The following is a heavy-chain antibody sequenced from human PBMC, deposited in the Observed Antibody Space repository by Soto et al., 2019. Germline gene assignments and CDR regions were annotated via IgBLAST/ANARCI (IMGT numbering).Heavy chain of an antibody. V-gene: IGHV4-31*11. J-gene: IGHJ4*02. D-gene: IGHD3-10*01. CDR1: GGYISSGGYY. Sequence: QVQLQESGPGLVKPSETLSLTCAVSGGYISSGGYYWTWIRQSGKGLEWIGYISYTGTTYYSPSLKSRVTISLDTSKNQFSLKLISVTAADTAVYFCARSPPRGSDYCGQGILGTVAS. CDR2: ISYTGTT. CDR3: ARSPPRGSDY.